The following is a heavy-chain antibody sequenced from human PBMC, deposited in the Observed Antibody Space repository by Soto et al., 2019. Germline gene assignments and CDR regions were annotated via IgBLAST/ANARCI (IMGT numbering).Heavy chain of an antibody. D-gene: IGHD3-16*01. CDR1: GFTFSSCG. CDR3: AKEGGRGGGFFDY. CDR2: ISGSGGNT. V-gene: IGHV3-23*01. J-gene: IGHJ4*02. Sequence: EVQLLESGGGLVQPGGSLRLSCVASGFTFSSCGMSWFRQAPGKGLGWLSAISGSGGNTYYADSVKGRFTISRDDSKNTLHLQMTSLRAEDTAVYYCAKEGGRGGGFFDYWGPGTLVTVSS.